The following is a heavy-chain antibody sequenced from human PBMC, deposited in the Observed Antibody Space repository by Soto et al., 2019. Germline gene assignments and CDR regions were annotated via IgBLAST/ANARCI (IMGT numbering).Heavy chain of an antibody. CDR2: ISSSSSYI. CDR1: GFTFSSYS. J-gene: IGHJ4*02. V-gene: IGHV3-21*01. D-gene: IGHD1-26*01. CDR3: ANSLIVGATTFDY. Sequence: GGFLRLSCAASGFTFSSYSMNWVRQAPGKGLEWVSSISSSSSYIYYADSVKGRFTISRDNAKNSLYLQMNSLRAEDTAVYYCANSLIVGATTFDYWGQGTLVTVSS.